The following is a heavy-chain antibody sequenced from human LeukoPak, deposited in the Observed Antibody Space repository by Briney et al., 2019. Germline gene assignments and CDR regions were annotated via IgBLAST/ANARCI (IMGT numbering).Heavy chain of an antibody. CDR3: AKDDSSGYHFDY. V-gene: IGHV3-74*01. Sequence: GGSLRLSCAASGFSFSTQRMHWVRQAPGKGLVWVSYINIDERITGYADSVKGRFTISRDNAKNTLYLQMNSLRAEDTAVYYCAKDDSSGYHFDYWGQGTLVTVSS. J-gene: IGHJ4*02. CDR2: INIDERIT. D-gene: IGHD3-22*01. CDR1: GFSFSTQR.